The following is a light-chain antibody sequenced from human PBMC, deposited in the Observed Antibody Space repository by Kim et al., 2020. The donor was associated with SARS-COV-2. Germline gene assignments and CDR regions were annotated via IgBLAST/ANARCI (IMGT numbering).Light chain of an antibody. CDR2: DAS. CDR1: QTIGTS. CDR3: QQYDGYYLT. Sequence: DIQMAQSPSTLSASVGDTVTITCRASQTIGTSLAWYQQKPGQAPILLIYDASTLGNWVPSRFSGSGSGTEFTLTIGSLQPDDVATYYCQQYDGYYLTFGQGTKVEIK. V-gene: IGKV1-5*01. J-gene: IGKJ1*01.